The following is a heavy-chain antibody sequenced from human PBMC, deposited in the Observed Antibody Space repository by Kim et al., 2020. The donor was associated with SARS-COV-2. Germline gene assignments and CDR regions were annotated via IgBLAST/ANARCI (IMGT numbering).Heavy chain of an antibody. CDR1: GFTFSSYA. Sequence: GGSLRLSCAASGFTFSSYAMSWVRQAPGKGLEWVSAISGSGGSTYYADSVKGRFTISRDNSKNTLYLQMNSLRAEDTAVYYCAKDRLGGWFGEFPKNYDYWGQGTLVTVSS. J-gene: IGHJ4*02. CDR2: ISGSGGST. V-gene: IGHV3-23*01. CDR3: AKDRLGGWFGEFPKNYDY. D-gene: IGHD3-10*01.